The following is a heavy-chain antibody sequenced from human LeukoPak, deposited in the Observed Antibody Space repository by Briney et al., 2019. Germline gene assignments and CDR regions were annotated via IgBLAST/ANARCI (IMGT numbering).Heavy chain of an antibody. V-gene: IGHV1-46*01. CDR3: ARAARYFDWLGQDY. D-gene: IGHD3-9*01. Sequence: ASVKVSCKASGYTFTSYYMHWVRQAPGQGLEWMGIINPSGGSTSYAQKFQGRVTMTRDTSISTAYMELSRLRSDDTAVYYCARAARYFDWLGQDYWGQGTLVTVSS. J-gene: IGHJ4*02. CDR1: GYTFTSYY. CDR2: INPSGGST.